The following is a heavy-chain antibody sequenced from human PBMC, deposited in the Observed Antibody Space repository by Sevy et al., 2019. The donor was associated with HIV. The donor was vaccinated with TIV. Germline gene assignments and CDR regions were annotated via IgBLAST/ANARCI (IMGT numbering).Heavy chain of an antibody. CDR3: ARESGYGAADYAFDI. CDR2: ISYDGSNK. J-gene: IGHJ3*02. Sequence: GGSLRLSCAASGFTFSSYAMHWVRQAPGKGLEWVAVISYDGSNKYYADSVKGRFTISRDNSKNTLYLQMNSLRAEDTAVYYCARESGYGAADYAFDIWGQGTMVTVSS. CDR1: GFTFSSYA. V-gene: IGHV3-30-3*01. D-gene: IGHD3-22*01.